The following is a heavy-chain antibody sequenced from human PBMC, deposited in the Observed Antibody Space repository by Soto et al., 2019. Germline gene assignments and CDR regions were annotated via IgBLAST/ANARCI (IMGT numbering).Heavy chain of an antibody. CDR2: ISSDGSTT. J-gene: IGHJ4*02. CDR1: GFSFRSDW. Sequence: EVQLVESGGDLVQSGGCLGLSCAASGFSFRSDWMHWVRQSPGKGLVWVARISSDGSTTTYADSASGRFIISRDNDANILYLQMSSLRAEDTAVYYCAREYYGVLTGYYNDFWGQGTLVTVSS. CDR3: AREYYGVLTGYYNDF. V-gene: IGHV3-74*01. D-gene: IGHD3-9*01.